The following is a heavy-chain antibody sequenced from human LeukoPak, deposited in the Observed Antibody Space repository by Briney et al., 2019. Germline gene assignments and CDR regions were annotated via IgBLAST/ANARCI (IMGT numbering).Heavy chain of an antibody. CDR3: ARARGCSGGSCYPLTHFDY. J-gene: IGHJ4*02. Sequence: SSETLSLTCTVSGGSISSGGYYWSWIRQHPGRGLEWIGYIYYSGSTYYNPSLKSRVTISVDTSKNQFSLKLSSVTAADTAVYYCARARGCSGGSCYPLTHFDYWGQGTLVTVSS. V-gene: IGHV4-31*03. CDR2: IYYSGST. CDR1: GGSISSGGYY. D-gene: IGHD2-15*01.